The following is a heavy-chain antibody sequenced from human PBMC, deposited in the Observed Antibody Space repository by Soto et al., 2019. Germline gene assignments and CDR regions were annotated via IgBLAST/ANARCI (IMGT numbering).Heavy chain of an antibody. CDR1: GGSISSYY. CDR3: ARSPGYCSSTSCFPTLDY. D-gene: IGHD2-2*01. Sequence: LSLTCTVSGGSISSYYWSWIRQPPGKGLEWIGYIYYSGSTNYNPSLKSRVTISVDTSKNQFSLKLSSVTAADTAVYYCARSPGYCSSTSCFPTLDYWGQGTLVTVSS. J-gene: IGHJ4*02. V-gene: IGHV4-59*08. CDR2: IYYSGST.